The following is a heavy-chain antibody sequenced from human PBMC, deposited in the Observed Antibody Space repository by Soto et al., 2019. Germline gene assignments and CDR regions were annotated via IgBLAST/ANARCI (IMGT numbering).Heavy chain of an antibody. Sequence: ETLSLTCTVSGGSISTTSYYWGWIRQPPGKGLEWIGSIYYSGSTYYNPSLKSRVTISVDTSKNQFSLKLSSVTAADTAVYYCASLVLLWFGELFSFGWFDPWGQGTLVTVSS. CDR1: GGSISTTSYY. J-gene: IGHJ5*02. CDR3: ASLVLLWFGELFSFGWFDP. D-gene: IGHD3-10*01. CDR2: IYYSGST. V-gene: IGHV4-39*01.